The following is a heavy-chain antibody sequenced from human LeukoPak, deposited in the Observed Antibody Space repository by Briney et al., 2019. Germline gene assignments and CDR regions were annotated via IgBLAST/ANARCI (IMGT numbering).Heavy chain of an antibody. V-gene: IGHV4-59*01. J-gene: IGHJ4*02. CDR2: IYYSGST. Sequence: TSETLSLTCTVSGGSISSYYWSWIRQPPGKGLEWIGYIYYSGSTNYNPSLKSRVTISVDTSKNQFSLKLSPVTAADTAVYYCARELTYYYDSSGYYDYWGQGTLVTVSS. CDR1: GGSISSYY. D-gene: IGHD3-22*01. CDR3: ARELTYYYDSSGYYDY.